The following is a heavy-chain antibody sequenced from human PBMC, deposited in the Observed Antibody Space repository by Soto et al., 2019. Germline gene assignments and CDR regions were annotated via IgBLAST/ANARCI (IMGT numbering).Heavy chain of an antibody. CDR1: GGSISSSSYY. V-gene: IGHV4-39*01. J-gene: IGHJ6*03. CDR2: IYYSGST. CDR3: ASYDYSNYYYYYMDV. Sequence: PSETLSLTCTVSGGSISSSSYYWGWIRQPPGKGLEWIGSIYYSGSTYYNPSLKSRVTISVDTSKNQFSLKPSSVTAADTAVYYCASYDYSNYYYYYMDVWGKGTTVTVSS. D-gene: IGHD4-4*01.